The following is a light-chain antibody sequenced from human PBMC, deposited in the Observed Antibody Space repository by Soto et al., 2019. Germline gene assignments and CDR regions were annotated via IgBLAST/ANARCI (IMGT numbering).Light chain of an antibody. Sequence: ELVLTQSPATLSLSPGERATLSCRASQYINTRLAWYQHRPGQAPRLLIYQTSIRAAGIPARFSASGTGTDFTLTISDVQPEDFAVYYCHQRQSWPRTFGQGTKVDIK. CDR3: HQRQSWPRT. J-gene: IGKJ1*01. CDR1: QYINTR. CDR2: QTS. V-gene: IGKV3-11*01.